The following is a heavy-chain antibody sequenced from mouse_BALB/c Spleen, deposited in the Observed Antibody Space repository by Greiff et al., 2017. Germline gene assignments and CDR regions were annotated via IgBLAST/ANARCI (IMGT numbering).Heavy chain of an antibody. D-gene: IGHD2-1*01. CDR3: ARSGYGNYPWFAY. V-gene: IGHV5-17*02. CDR1: GFTFSSFG. CDR2: ISSGSSTI. J-gene: IGHJ3*01. Sequence: EVQRVESGGGLVQPGGSRKLSCAASGFTFSSFGMHWVRQAPEKGLEWVAYISSGSSTIYYADTVKGRFTISRDNPKNTLFLQMTSLRSEDTAMYYCARSGYGNYPWFAYWGQGTLVTVSA.